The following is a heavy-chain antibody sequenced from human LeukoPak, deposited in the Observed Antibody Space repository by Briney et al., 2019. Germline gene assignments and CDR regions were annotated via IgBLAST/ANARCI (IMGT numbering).Heavy chain of an antibody. CDR2: ISAYNGNT. J-gene: IGHJ4*02. Sequence: ASVKVSCKASGGTFSSYAISWVRQAPGQGLEWMGWISAYNGNTNYAQKLQGRVTMTTDTSTSTAYMELRSLRSDDTAVYYCARGMYYYGSGSFFDYWGQGTLVTVSS. V-gene: IGHV1-18*01. CDR3: ARGMYYYGSGSFFDY. CDR1: GGTFSSYA. D-gene: IGHD3-10*01.